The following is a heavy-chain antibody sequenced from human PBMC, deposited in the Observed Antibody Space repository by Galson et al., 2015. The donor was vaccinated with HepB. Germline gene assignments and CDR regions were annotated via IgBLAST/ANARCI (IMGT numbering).Heavy chain of an antibody. D-gene: IGHD3-16*01. J-gene: IGHJ3*02. CDR3: AREFGDTPGAFDI. Sequence: ETLSLTCAVYGGSFSGYYWSWIRQPPGKGLEWIGEINHSGSNNYNPSLKSRVTISVETSKNQFSMKLSSVTAADTAVYYCAREFGDTPGAFDIWGQGTMVTVSS. V-gene: IGHV4-34*01. CDR2: INHSGSN. CDR1: GGSFSGYY.